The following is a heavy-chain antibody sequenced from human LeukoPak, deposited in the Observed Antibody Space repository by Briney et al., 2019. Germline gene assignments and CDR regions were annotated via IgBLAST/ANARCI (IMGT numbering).Heavy chain of an antibody. J-gene: IGHJ4*02. V-gene: IGHV4-59*01. CDR2: IYYSGST. D-gene: IGHD3-22*01. CDR3: ASSYYDSSGYLRKPGFDY. Sequence: SETVSLTCTVSCGSISSYYWSWIRQPPGKGLEWIGYIYYSGSTNYNPSLKSRVTISVDTSKNQFSLKLSSVTAADTAVYYCASSYYDSSGYLRKPGFDYWGQGTLVTVSS. CDR1: CGSISSYY.